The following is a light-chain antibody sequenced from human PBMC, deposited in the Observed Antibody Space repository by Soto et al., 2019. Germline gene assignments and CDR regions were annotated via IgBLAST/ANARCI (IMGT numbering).Light chain of an antibody. Sequence: QSALTQPASVSGSPGQSITISCTGTSSDVGGYNYVSWYQHHPGKAPKLMIYEVSNRPSGVSNRFSGSKSGNTASLTISGLQAEDEAESYCNSYTSSTTLVFGGGTQLTVL. CDR1: SSDVGGYNY. V-gene: IGLV2-14*01. J-gene: IGLJ2*01. CDR3: NSYTSSTTLV. CDR2: EVS.